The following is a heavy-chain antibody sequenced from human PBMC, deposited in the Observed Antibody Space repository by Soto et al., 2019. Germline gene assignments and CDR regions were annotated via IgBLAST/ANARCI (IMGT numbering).Heavy chain of an antibody. CDR3: ARGSNYPPYYYYGMDV. D-gene: IGHD4-4*01. J-gene: IGHJ6*02. Sequence: SETLSLTCTVSGGSISSYYWSWIRQPPGKGLEWIGYIYYSGSTNYNPSLKSRVTISVDTSKNQFSLKLSSVTAADTAVYYCARGSNYPPYYYYGMDVWGQGTTVTVSS. CDR1: GGSISSYY. V-gene: IGHV4-59*01. CDR2: IYYSGST.